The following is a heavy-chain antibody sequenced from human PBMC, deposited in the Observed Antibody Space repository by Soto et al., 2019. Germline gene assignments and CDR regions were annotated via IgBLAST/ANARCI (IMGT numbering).Heavy chain of an antibody. V-gene: IGHV4-39*01. J-gene: IGHJ5*02. Sequence: LSLTCTVSGGSISSSSYYWGWIRQPPGKGLEWIGSIYYSGSTNYNPSLKSRVAIAVDTSKNQFSLRLSSVTAADTAVYYCATRSGDYVGWFDPWGQGTRVTVSS. CDR3: ATRSGDYVGWFDP. CDR1: GGSISSSSYY. D-gene: IGHD4-17*01. CDR2: IYYSGST.